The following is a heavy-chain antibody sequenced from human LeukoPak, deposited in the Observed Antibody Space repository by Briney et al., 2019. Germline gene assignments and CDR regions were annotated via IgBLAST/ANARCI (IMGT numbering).Heavy chain of an antibody. V-gene: IGHV1-18*01. J-gene: IGHJ5*02. CDR3: ARDVGITVADSFDP. D-gene: IGHD6-13*01. CDR2: IHIYRGNT. Sequence: ASVKVSCKASGYSSTNYGISWVLQAPGQGLEWMGWIHIYRGNTNYAQKFQGRVTMTTDTSTSTVYMEVRGLRSDDTAMYYCARDVGITVADSFDPWGQGTLVTVSS. CDR1: GYSSTNYG.